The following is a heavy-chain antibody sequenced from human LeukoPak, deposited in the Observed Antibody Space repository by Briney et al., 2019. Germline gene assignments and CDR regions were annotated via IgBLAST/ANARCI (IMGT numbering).Heavy chain of an antibody. V-gene: IGHV3-53*01. J-gene: IGHJ4*02. D-gene: IGHD5-24*01. CDR1: GFTVSSNY. Sequence: GGSLRLSCAASGFTVSSNYMSWVRQAPGRGLEWVSVIYSGGSTYYADSVKGRFTISRDNSKNTLYLQMNSLRAEDTAVYYCARTGGLATIDYWGQGTLVTVSS. CDR3: ARTGGLATIDY. CDR2: IYSGGST.